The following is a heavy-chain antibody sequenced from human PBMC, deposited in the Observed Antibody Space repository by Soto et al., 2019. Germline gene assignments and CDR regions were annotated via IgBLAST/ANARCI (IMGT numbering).Heavy chain of an antibody. D-gene: IGHD3-9*01. V-gene: IGHV3-23*01. CDR1: GFTFSSYA. Sequence: GGSLRLSCAASGFTFSSYAMSWVRQAPGKGLEWVSAISGSGGSTYYADSVKGRFTISRDNSKNTLYLQMNSLRAEDTAVYYWATIRYFDWLLWDYWGQGTLGTVSS. CDR2: ISGSGGST. CDR3: ATIRYFDWLLWDY. J-gene: IGHJ4*02.